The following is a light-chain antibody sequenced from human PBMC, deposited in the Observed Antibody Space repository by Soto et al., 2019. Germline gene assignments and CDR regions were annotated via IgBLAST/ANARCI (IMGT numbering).Light chain of an antibody. CDR1: SDYSHYK. Sequence: QSVLTQPPSASASLGASVTLTCTLSSDYSHYKVVWYQQRPGKGPRFVMRVGTGGIVGSKGDGIPDRFSVLGSGLNRYLTIKNIQEEDESDYHCGADHGSGSNFVVVFGGGTQLTVL. V-gene: IGLV9-49*01. CDR3: GADHGSGSNFVVV. J-gene: IGLJ2*01. CDR2: VGTGGIVG.